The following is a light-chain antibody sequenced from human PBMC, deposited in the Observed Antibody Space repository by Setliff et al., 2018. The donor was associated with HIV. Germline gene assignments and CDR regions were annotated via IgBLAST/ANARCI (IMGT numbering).Light chain of an antibody. CDR3: AVWDNGLKGYV. CDR1: SSNIGVNV. Sequence: VLGQPPSASGTPGQSVTISCSGSSSNIGVNVVNWYQHLPGTSPKLLIYNNYQRPSGVPDRFSGSKSGSSGSLAISGLQSEDEADYYCAVWDNGLKGYVFGTGTKVTVL. V-gene: IGLV1-44*01. J-gene: IGLJ1*01. CDR2: NNY.